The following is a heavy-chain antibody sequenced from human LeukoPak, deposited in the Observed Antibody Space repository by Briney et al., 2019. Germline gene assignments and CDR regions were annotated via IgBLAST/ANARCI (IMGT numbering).Heavy chain of an antibody. J-gene: IGHJ5*02. CDR2: IYWADDK. CDR1: GFSLSTSGVG. D-gene: IGHD3-22*01. V-gene: IGHV2-5*02. Sequence: GSGPTLVKPTQTLTLTCTFSGFSLSTSGVGVGWIRQPPGKALEWLALIYWADDKRYSPSLKSRLTITKDTSKNQVVLTMTNMNPVDTATYYCAHRYDSSGYYYNWFDPWGPGTLVTVSS. CDR3: AHRYDSSGYYYNWFDP.